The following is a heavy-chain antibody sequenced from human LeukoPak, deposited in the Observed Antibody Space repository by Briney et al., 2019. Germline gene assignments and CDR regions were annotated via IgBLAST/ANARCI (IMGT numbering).Heavy chain of an antibody. CDR1: GGSISSSSYY. V-gene: IGHV4-39*01. Sequence: SETLSLTCTVSGGSISSSSYYWGWIRQPPGKGLEWIGSIYYSGSTYYNPSLKSRVTISVDTSKNQFPLKLSSVTAADTAVYYCARLPDCSSTSCYLPYNWFDPWGQGTLVTVSS. J-gene: IGHJ5*02. D-gene: IGHD2-2*01. CDR3: ARLPDCSSTSCYLPYNWFDP. CDR2: IYYSGST.